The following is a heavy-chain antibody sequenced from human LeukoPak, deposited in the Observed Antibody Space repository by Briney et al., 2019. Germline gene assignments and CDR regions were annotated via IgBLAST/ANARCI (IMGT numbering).Heavy chain of an antibody. Sequence: SETLSLTCAVSGYSLTNHYWIWIRQPPGKGLEWIGEILHTGSTNYNPSFKSRVYISIDTSKNQFFLRLTSVTAADPAVYYCARGPAAVHPWGQGSLVTVSS. CDR2: ILHTGST. V-gene: IGHV4-34*12. CDR3: ARGPAAVHP. J-gene: IGHJ5*02. D-gene: IGHD6-13*01. CDR1: GYSLTNHY.